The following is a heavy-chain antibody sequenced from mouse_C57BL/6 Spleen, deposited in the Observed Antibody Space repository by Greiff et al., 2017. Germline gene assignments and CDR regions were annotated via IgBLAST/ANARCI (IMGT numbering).Heavy chain of an antibody. J-gene: IGHJ1*03. V-gene: IGHV1-22*01. CDR1: GYTFTDYN. Sequence: VQLQQSGPELVKPGASVKMSCKASGYTFTDYNMHWVKQSHGKSLEWIGYINPNNGGTSDNQKFKGKATLTVNKSSSTAYMELRSLTSEDSAVYYCARSHSIYAYFDVWGTGTTVTVSS. CDR2: INPNNGGT. CDR3: ARSHSIYAYFDV. D-gene: IGHD2-5*01.